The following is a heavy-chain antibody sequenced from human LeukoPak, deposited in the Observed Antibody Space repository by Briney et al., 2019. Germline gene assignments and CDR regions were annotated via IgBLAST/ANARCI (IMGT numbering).Heavy chain of an antibody. CDR2: ISSSSSYI. V-gene: IGHV3-21*01. J-gene: IGHJ4*02. Sequence: GGSLRLSCAASGFTFSSYSMNWVRQAPGKGLEWVSSISSSSSYIYYADSVKGRFTISRDNAKNSLYLQMNSLRAEDTAVYYCASGVAGNFDYWGQGTLATVSS. D-gene: IGHD6-19*01. CDR1: GFTFSSYS. CDR3: ASGVAGNFDY.